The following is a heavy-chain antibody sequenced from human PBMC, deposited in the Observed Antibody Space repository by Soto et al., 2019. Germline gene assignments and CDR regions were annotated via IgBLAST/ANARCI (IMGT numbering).Heavy chain of an antibody. J-gene: IGHJ4*02. CDR1: GGTFSSYT. V-gene: IGHV1-69*02. D-gene: IGHD5-18*01. CDR2: IIPILGIA. CDR3: ARDTAMVLFDY. Sequence: QVQLVQSGAEVKKPGSSVKVSCKASGGTFSSYTISWVRQAPGQGLEWMGRIIPILGIANYAQKFQGRVTSTADKSTSTADLALSSLRSEDTAVYYCARDTAMVLFDYWGQGTLVTVSS.